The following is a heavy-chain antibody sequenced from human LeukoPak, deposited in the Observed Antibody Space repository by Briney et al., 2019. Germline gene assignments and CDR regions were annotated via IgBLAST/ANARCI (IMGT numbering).Heavy chain of an antibody. CDR2: IYYSGST. Sequence: PSETLSLTCTVSGGSISSSSYYWGWIRQPPGKGLEWIGSIYYSGSTYYNPSLKSRVTISVDTSKNQFSLKLSSVTAADTAVYYCARRGSSSWYLFDYWGQGTLVTVSS. CDR1: GGSISSSSYY. D-gene: IGHD6-13*01. V-gene: IGHV4-39*01. J-gene: IGHJ4*02. CDR3: ARRGSSSWYLFDY.